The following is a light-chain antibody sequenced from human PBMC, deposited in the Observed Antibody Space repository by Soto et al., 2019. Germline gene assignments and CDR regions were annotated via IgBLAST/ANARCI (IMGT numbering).Light chain of an antibody. V-gene: IGKV1-5*03. J-gene: IGKJ4*02. CDR3: QHYNSYAEA. CDR1: QTISSW. Sequence: DIPMTQSPSTLSGSVGDRVTITCRASQTISSWLDWYQQKPGKAPKLLIYKASTLKSGVPSRFSGSGAGKDITLSISSLQHDDFATCYGQHYNSYAEAFGGATKVELK. CDR2: KAS.